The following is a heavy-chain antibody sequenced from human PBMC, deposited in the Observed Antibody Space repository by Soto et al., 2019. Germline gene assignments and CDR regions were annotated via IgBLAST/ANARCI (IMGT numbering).Heavy chain of an antibody. CDR3: ARDGSGYRSRASPMDV. J-gene: IGHJ6*02. CDR2: IIPIVGTA. V-gene: IGHV1-69*01. Sequence: QVQLVQSGAEVKKPGSSVKVSCNASGDTFSSYAISWVRQSPGQGLEWMGGIIPIVGTANYAQKFQGRVTITADESTSTAYMELRSLRSEDTDVYYCARDGSGYRSRASPMDVWGQGTTVTVSS. CDR1: GDTFSSYA. D-gene: IGHD3-22*01.